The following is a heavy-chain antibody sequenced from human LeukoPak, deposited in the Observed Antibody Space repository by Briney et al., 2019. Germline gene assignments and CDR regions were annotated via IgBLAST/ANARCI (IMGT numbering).Heavy chain of an antibody. D-gene: IGHD6-13*01. J-gene: IGHJ5*02. Sequence: GGSLRLSCAASGFTVSSNYMNWVRQAPGKGLEWVSVIYSGASTYYADSVKGRFTISRDNSKNTLYLQMNSLRAEDTAVYYCGKAASSSWYWFDPWGQGTLVTVSS. CDR3: GKAASSSWYWFDP. V-gene: IGHV3-53*01. CDR1: GFTVSSNY. CDR2: IYSGAST.